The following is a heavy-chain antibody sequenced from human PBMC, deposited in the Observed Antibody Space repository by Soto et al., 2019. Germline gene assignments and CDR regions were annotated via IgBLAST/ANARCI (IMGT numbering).Heavy chain of an antibody. J-gene: IGHJ4*02. D-gene: IGHD2-21*01. CDR3: ASRLESIGAYGE. CDR1: GYTFSSYG. V-gene: IGHV1-18*01. Sequence: ASVKVSCKASGYTFSSYGISWVRQAPGQGLQWVGWISAYNGNTNYAQKLQGRVTMTRDTSTTTAYMELRSLRSDDTAVYYCASRLESIGAYGEWGEGTLVTVCS. CDR2: ISAYNGNT.